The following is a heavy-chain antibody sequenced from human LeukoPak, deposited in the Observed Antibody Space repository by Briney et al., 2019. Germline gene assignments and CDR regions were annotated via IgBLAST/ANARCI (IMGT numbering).Heavy chain of an antibody. CDR3: ARGEPVRDDFWSGYYCWFDP. V-gene: IGHV1-8*03. Sequence: ASVKVSCKASGYTFTSYDINWVRQATGQGLEWMGWMNPNSGNTGYAQKFQGRVTITRNTSISTAYMELSSLRSEDTAVYYCARGEPVRDDFWSGYYCWFDPWGQETRVTVSS. J-gene: IGHJ5*02. D-gene: IGHD3-3*01. CDR2: MNPNSGNT. CDR1: GYTFTSYD.